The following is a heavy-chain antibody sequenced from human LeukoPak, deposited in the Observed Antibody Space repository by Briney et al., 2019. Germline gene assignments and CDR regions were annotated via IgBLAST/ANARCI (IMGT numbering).Heavy chain of an antibody. J-gene: IGHJ4*02. V-gene: IGHV3-66*01. D-gene: IGHD4-23*01. CDR1: GFTVSSNY. CDR3: ARAPGGDYYGGLDY. CDR2: IYSGGST. Sequence: PGGSLRLSCAASGFTVSSNYMTWVRQAPGKGLEWVSVIYSGGSTYYADSVKGRFTISRDNSKNTLYLQMNSLRAEDTAVYYCARAPGGDYYGGLDYWGQGTLATVSS.